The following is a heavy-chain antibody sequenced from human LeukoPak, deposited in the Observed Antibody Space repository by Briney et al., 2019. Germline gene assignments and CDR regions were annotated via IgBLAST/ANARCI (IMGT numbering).Heavy chain of an antibody. J-gene: IGHJ4*02. Sequence: GGSLRLSCAASGFTFSSYAMSWVRQSPGKGLEWVSGITNGGGSTYYADSVKGRFTISRDNSKNTLYPLMNSLRAEDTAVYYCAKFYDILTGYFDYWGQGTLVTVSS. V-gene: IGHV3-23*01. D-gene: IGHD3-9*01. CDR2: ITNGGGST. CDR3: AKFYDILTGYFDY. CDR1: GFTFSSYA.